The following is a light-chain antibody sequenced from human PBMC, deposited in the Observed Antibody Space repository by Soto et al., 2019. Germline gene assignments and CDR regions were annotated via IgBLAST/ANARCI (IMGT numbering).Light chain of an antibody. CDR2: GAS. Sequence: EVVMTQSPATLSASPGERVILSCRASQNIGSNLAWYQQRPGQAPRLLMYGASTRATETPARFSGSGAATDFTLTISSRQSEYCVVYYCQQYNNWPPYTFGQGTKLEIK. CDR3: QQYNNWPPYT. V-gene: IGKV3-15*01. CDR1: QNIGSN. J-gene: IGKJ2*01.